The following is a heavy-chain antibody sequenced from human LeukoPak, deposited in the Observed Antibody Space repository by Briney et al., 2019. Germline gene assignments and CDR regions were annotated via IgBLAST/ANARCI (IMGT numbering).Heavy chain of an antibody. V-gene: IGHV5-51*01. CDR2: IYPGDSDT. CDR3: ARHPRYCSNSSCYRGYFQH. CDR1: GYRVTSYW. D-gene: IGHD2-2*01. Sequence: GESLKISCKGSGYRVTSYWIGGVPQMPGKGLEWIGFIYPGDSDTRYSPSSQGQVTIPDDKSISTAYLQWGSLKASDTAMYYWARHPRYCSNSSCYRGYFQHWGQGTLVTVPS. J-gene: IGHJ1*01.